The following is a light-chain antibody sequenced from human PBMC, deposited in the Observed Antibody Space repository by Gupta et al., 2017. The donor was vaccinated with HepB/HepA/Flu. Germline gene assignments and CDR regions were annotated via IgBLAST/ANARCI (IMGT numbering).Light chain of an antibody. V-gene: IGLV5-52*01. Sequence: QPVLTQPSSHSASSRASVRLTFILGSGFSVGDFWIRWYQQKPGNPPRYLLYSHSDSNKDPGSGVHSRCSGSNFDSANAGILRRSGLQAEDEADEYCCVWPSNSKTHSVFGGGTQLTVL. CDR2: SHSDSNK. CDR1: SGFSVGDFW. J-gene: IGLJ3*02. CDR3: CVWPSNSKTHSV.